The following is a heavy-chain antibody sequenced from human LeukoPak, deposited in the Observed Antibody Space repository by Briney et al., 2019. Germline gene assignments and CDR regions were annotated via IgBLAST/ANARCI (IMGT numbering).Heavy chain of an antibody. Sequence: XGGSLRLSCATSGFNFDRYTIHWVRQAPGKGLEWVSLAGWAGGTTYYSDSVRGRFTISRDSGKNSVYLQMNSLTTDDTAFYFCAKELDTMFFDYWGQGALVTVSS. CDR1: GFNFDRYT. J-gene: IGHJ4*02. D-gene: IGHD5-18*01. CDR2: AGWAGGTT. V-gene: IGHV3-43*01. CDR3: AKELDTMFFDY.